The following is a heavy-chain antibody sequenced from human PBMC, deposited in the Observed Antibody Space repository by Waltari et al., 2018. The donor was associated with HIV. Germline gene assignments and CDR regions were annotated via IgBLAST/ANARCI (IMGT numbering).Heavy chain of an antibody. CDR1: VVSFNIGCYY. CDR3: ARGRKGYLGIEDFDS. CDR2: IYNNGNT. V-gene: IGHV4-31*11. J-gene: IGHJ4*02. Sequence: QVQLQVSAPGLLKPSQTLSLTCAVSVVSFNIGCYYWSWVRQPPGTGLEWIGHIYNNGNTYYNPSLQSRVTISLDTSQHQFSLRLNSVTAADNAVYYCARGRKGYLGIEDFDSWGQGTLVTVSS. D-gene: IGHD2-15*01.